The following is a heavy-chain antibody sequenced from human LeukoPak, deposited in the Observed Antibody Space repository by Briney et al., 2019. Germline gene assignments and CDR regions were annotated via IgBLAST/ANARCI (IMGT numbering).Heavy chain of an antibody. CDR3: ARDKWEYCRSSTCYGRIDNS. V-gene: IGHV3-30*01. J-gene: IGHJ4*02. CDR1: ALTFIIHA. Sequence: RGSSPRLSCTLSALTFIIHALHWVRHPPRGRREWVAGISFVGSGKYYSDSVQGRFTISRDNSRNTVYLQMNSLGPEDTAIYFCARDKWEYCRSSTCYGRIDNSWGQGTLVTVSS. D-gene: IGHD2-2*01. CDR2: ISFVGSGK.